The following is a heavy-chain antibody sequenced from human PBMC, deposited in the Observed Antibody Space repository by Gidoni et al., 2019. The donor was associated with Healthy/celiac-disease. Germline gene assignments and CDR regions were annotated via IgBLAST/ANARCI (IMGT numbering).Heavy chain of an antibody. Sequence: EVQLLESGGGLVQPGGSLRLSCAASGFTFSRYAMLCVRPAPSQAMGWVRQAPGKGLEWVSAISGSGGSTYYADSVKGRFTISRDNSKNTLYLQMNSLRAEDTAVYYCAKDPPSSGWGGYFDYWGQGTLVTVSS. J-gene: IGHJ4*02. CDR2: ISGSGGST. V-gene: IGHV3-23*01. D-gene: IGHD6-19*01. CDR1: GFTFSRYA. CDR3: AKDPPSSGWGGYFDY.